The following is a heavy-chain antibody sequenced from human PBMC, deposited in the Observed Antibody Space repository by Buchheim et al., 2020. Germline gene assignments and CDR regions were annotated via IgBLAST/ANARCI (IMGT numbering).Heavy chain of an antibody. V-gene: IGHV3-7*01. CDR3: VRDLIPVGAAPTYFDC. J-gene: IGHJ4*02. CDR2: IKQDGSEK. Sequence: EVQLVESGGGLVQPGGSLRLSCAASGFTFSIYWMSWVRQAPGKGLEWVANIKQDGSEKYYVDSVEGRFTISRDNAKKSLYLQVNSLRAEDTAVYYCVRDLIPVGAAPTYFDCWGQGTL. CDR1: GFTFSIYW. D-gene: IGHD2-15*01.